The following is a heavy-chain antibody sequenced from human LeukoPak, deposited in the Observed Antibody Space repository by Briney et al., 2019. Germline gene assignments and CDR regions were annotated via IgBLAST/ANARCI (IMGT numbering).Heavy chain of an antibody. D-gene: IGHD6-13*01. CDR1: RFTFSNYV. V-gene: IGHV3-30*18. Sequence: GGSLRLSCAASRFTFSNYVMHRVRQAPGKGLEWVAVISYDGSDKYYADSVKGRFTISRSKNTLYLQMNSLRAEDTAVYYCAKDPRRYSRTGGYFDYWGQGTLVTVSS. CDR2: ISYDGSDK. J-gene: IGHJ4*02. CDR3: AKDPRRYSRTGGYFDY.